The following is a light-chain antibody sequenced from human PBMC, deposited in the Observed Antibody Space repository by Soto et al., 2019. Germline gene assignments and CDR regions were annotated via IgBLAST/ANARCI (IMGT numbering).Light chain of an antibody. CDR1: QSISSY. CDR2: AAS. CDR3: QQSYSTPLT. V-gene: IGKV1-39*01. Sequence: DIQMTQSPSSLSASVGDRVTITCRASQSISSYLNWYQPKPGKAPKLLIYAASSLQSGVPSRFSGSGSGTDFTLTISSLQPEDFATYYCQQSYSTPLTFGGGTKVDIK. J-gene: IGKJ4*01.